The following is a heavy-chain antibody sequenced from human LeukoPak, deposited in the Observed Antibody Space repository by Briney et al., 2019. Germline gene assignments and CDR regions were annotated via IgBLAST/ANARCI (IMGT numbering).Heavy chain of an antibody. CDR1: GLTVSSND. CDR3: ATLARYAFNI. V-gene: IGHV3-53*01. J-gene: IGHJ3*02. Sequence: GGSLRLSCAASGLTVSSNDMSWVRQAPGKGLEWVSVIYSGGSTYYEDAVKGRLTISTDNSKNTTQLQLNSLISDDTAVYFCATLARYAFNIWGQGRMVTVSS. CDR2: IYSGGST. D-gene: IGHD5-12*01.